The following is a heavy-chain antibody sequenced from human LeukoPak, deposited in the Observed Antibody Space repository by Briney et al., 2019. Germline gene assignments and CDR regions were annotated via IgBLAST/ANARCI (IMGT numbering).Heavy chain of an antibody. CDR1: GFTFSSYG. D-gene: IGHD5-24*01. V-gene: IGHV3-30*02. CDR3: AKDATFFEMYYFDY. CDR2: IRYDGSNK. J-gene: IGHJ4*02. Sequence: QAGGSLRLSCAASGFTFSSYGMHWVRQAPGKGLEWVAFIRYDGSNKYYADSVKGRFTISRDNSKNTLYLQMNSLRAEDTAVYYCAKDATFFEMYYFDYWGQGTLVTVSS.